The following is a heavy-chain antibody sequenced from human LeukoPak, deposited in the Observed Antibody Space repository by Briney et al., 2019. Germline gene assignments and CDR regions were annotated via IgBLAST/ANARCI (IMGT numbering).Heavy chain of an antibody. Sequence: SVKVSCKASGGTFSSYAISWVRQAPGQGLEWMGGIIPIFGTANYAQKSQGRVTITTDESTSTAYMELSSLRSEDTAVYYCASARGSGSNTDYWGQGPLVTVSS. J-gene: IGHJ4*02. CDR1: GGTFSSYA. V-gene: IGHV1-69*05. CDR3: ASARGSGSNTDY. D-gene: IGHD3-10*01. CDR2: IIPIFGTA.